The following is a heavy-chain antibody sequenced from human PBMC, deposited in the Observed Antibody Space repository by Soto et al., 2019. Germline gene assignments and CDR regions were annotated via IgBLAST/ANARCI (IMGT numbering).Heavy chain of an antibody. CDR3: AQDRLPRSLSSHHPLYGMDV. J-gene: IGHJ6*01. CDR1: GFIFRSHA. Sequence: WLSLRLSCSPAGFIFRSHAISWVRQSPGKVLEWISTISGNGENTYYADSVKVQLTISRDNYENTVYLQMNNLRVEDTAAYYCAQDRLPRSLSSHHPLYGMDVWGHGATVTVSS. D-gene: IGHD6-6*01. V-gene: IGHV3-23*01. CDR2: ISGNGENT.